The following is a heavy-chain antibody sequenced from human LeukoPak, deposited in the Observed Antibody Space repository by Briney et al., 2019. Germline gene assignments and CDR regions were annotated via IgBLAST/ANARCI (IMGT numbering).Heavy chain of an antibody. V-gene: IGHV1-2*02. D-gene: IGHD3-9*01. CDR2: INPNSGGT. CDR3: AIGASYVILTGYSYFDY. J-gene: IGHJ4*02. Sequence: AASVKVSCKASGYTFTGYYMHWVRQAPGQGLEWMGWINPNSGGTNYAQKFQGRVTMTTDTSTSTAYMELRSLRSDDPAVYYCAIGASYVILTGYSYFDYWGQGTLVTVSS. CDR1: GYTFTGYY.